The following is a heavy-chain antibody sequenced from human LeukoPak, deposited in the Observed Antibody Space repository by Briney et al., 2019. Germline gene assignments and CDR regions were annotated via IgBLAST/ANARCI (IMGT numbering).Heavy chain of an antibody. Sequence: GGSLRLSCAASGFTFSSYWMRWVRQAPGKGLEWVANIKQDGSEKYYVDSVKGRFIISRDNAKNSLYLQMNSLRAEDTAVYYCARVIAARERAWFGELRLYYYYYMDVWGKGTTVTISS. CDR2: IKQDGSEK. D-gene: IGHD3-10*01. J-gene: IGHJ6*03. V-gene: IGHV3-7*04. CDR1: GFTFSSYW. CDR3: ARVIAARERAWFGELRLYYYYYMDV.